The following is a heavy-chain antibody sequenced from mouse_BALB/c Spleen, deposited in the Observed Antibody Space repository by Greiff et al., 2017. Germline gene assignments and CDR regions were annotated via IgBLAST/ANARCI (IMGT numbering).Heavy chain of an antibody. CDR3: ARDAYGTGYFDV. Sequence: EVKVVESGGGLVQPGGSLRLSCATSGFTFSDFYMEWVRQPPGKRLEWIAASRNKANDYTTEYSASVKGRFIVSRDTSQSILYLQMNALRAEDTAIYYCARDAYGTGYFDVWGAGTTVTVSS. CDR1: GFTFSDFY. J-gene: IGHJ1*01. D-gene: IGHD1-2*01. V-gene: IGHV7-1*02. CDR2: SRNKANDYTT.